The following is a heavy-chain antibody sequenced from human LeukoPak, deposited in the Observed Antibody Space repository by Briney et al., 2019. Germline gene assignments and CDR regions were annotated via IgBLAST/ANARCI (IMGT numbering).Heavy chain of an antibody. CDR2: INTNTGNP. V-gene: IGHV7-4-1*02. D-gene: IGHD3-10*01. CDR3: ARRITLVRGVRLGDWFDP. J-gene: IGHJ5*02. CDR1: GYTFTSYT. Sequence: ASVRVSCKASGYTFTSYTINWVRQAPGQGLEWMGWINTNTGNPTYAQGFTGRFVFSLDTSVSTAYLQISSLKAEDTAVYYCARRITLVRGVRLGDWFDPWGQGSLVTVSS.